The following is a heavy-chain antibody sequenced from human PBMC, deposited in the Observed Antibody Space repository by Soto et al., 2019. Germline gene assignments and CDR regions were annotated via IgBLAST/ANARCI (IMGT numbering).Heavy chain of an antibody. V-gene: IGHV1-2*02. D-gene: IGHD2-15*01. CDR2: INPNSGGT. CDR3: AKELLGYCSGGSCYASDY. J-gene: IGHJ4*02. Sequence: ASVKVSCKASGYTFTGYYMHWVRQAPGQGLEWMGWINPNSGGTNYAQKFQGRVTMTRDTSISTAYMELSRLRSDDTAVYYCAKELLGYCSGGSCYASDYWGQGTLVTVSS. CDR1: GYTFTGYY.